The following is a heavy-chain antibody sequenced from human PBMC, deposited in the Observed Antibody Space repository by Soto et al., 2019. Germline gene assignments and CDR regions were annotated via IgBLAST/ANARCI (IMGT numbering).Heavy chain of an antibody. CDR3: ARLRGSSNWETPS. Sequence: EVQLVESGGGLVQPGGSLRLSCAASGFTFSSSSMNWVRQAPGKGLEWVSYISSSSIAIYYVDSVKGRFTISRDNAKNSLDLQMNSLRAEDTAVYYCARLRGSSNWETPSWGQGTLVTVSS. CDR2: ISSSSIAI. D-gene: IGHD6-13*01. V-gene: IGHV3-48*01. CDR1: GFTFSSSS. J-gene: IGHJ4*02.